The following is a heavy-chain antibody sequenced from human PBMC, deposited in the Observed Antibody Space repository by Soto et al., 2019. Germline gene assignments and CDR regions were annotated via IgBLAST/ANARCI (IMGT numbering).Heavy chain of an antibody. CDR1: GYTFRNNW. V-gene: IGHV5-10-1*03. D-gene: IGHD3-22*01. J-gene: IGHJ4*02. CDR2: IALTDSYT. CDR3: ARNGGPHYVSSGYNSALDY. Sequence: EVKLVQSGAEVKKPGESLRISCKGSGYTFRNNWITWWRQMPGKGLEWMGRIALTDSYTSYSPSFQSHVSFPADTSINPASLQLSSLRASDTAMYYCARNGGPHYVSSGYNSALDYWGQGTQVTVSS.